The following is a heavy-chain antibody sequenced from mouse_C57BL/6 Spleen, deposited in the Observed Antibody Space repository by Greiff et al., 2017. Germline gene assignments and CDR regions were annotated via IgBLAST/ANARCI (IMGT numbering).Heavy chain of an antibody. CDR1: GYAFSSSW. Sequence: VQLQESGPDLVKPGASVKISCKASGYAFSSSWMNWVKQRPGKGLEWIGRIYPGDGDTNYNGKIKGKATLTADKSSSKGYMQLSSLTSEDSAVYFYAREGSNYGYWGQGTTLTVSS. J-gene: IGHJ2*01. D-gene: IGHD2-5*01. CDR2: IYPGDGDT. V-gene: IGHV1-82*01. CDR3: AREGSNYGY.